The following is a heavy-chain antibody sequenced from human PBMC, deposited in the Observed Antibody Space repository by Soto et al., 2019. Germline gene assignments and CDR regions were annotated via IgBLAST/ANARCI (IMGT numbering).Heavy chain of an antibody. CDR3: ARGSIVAAEYGMDV. J-gene: IGHJ6*02. Sequence: QVRLVESGGGVVQPGRSLRLSCAASGFSFSSYGMHWVRQAPGKGLEWVGVSWHDGSKQYYADSVKGRLIISRDNSKHTLYVQTNSLRAEYTAVYFCARGSIVAAEYGMDVWGQGTPVTVS. V-gene: IGHV3-33*01. CDR2: SWHDGSKQ. CDR1: GFSFSSYG. D-gene: IGHD6-13*01.